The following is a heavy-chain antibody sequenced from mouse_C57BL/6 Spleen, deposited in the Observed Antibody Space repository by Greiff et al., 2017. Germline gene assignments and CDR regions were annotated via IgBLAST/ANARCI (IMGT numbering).Heavy chain of an antibody. D-gene: IGHD1-1*01. CDR2: ISDGGSYT. Sequence: EVQVVESGGGLVKPGGSLKLSCAASGFTFSSYAMSWVRQTPEKRLEWVASISDGGSYTYYPDNVKGRFTISRDNAKNNLYLQMRHLKSEDTAMYYCASDYYGSSYTFAYWGQGTLVTVSA. CDR3: ASDYYGSSYTFAY. V-gene: IGHV5-4*01. CDR1: GFTFSSYA. J-gene: IGHJ3*01.